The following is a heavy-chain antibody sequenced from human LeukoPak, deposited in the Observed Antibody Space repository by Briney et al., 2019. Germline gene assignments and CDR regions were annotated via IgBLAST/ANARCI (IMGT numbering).Heavy chain of an antibody. Sequence: PSETLSLTCTVSGGSISSYYWSWIRQPPGKGLEWIGYIYYSGSTNYNPFLKSRVTISVDTSKNQFSLKLSSVTAADTAVYYCARHGYYYDSSGYYGAFDIWGQGTMVTVSS. V-gene: IGHV4-59*08. CDR1: GGSISSYY. CDR3: ARHGYYYDSSGYYGAFDI. D-gene: IGHD3-22*01. J-gene: IGHJ3*02. CDR2: IYYSGST.